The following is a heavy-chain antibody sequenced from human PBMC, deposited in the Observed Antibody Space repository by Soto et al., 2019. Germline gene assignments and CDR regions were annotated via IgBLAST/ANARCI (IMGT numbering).Heavy chain of an antibody. Sequence: TLSLTCAVYGGSFSGYYWTWIRQPPGKGLEWIGEINHSGTINFNPSLKSRLTISLDTSKKHFSLKLSSVTDADTAAYYCARADRTLVTSYSLDVWGQGTTVTV. CDR1: GGSFSGYY. D-gene: IGHD2-21*02. CDR2: INHSGTI. CDR3: ARADRTLVTSYSLDV. V-gene: IGHV4-34*01. J-gene: IGHJ6*02.